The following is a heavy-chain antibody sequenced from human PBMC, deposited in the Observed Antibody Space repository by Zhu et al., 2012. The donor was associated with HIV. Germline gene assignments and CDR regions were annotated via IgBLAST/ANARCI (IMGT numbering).Heavy chain of an antibody. V-gene: IGHV4-4*07. CDR2: IYTSGST. D-gene: IGHD6-13*01. CDR3: AGGNSSSWYYYYYGMDV. CDR1: GGSISSYY. J-gene: IGHJ6*02. Sequence: QVQLQESGPGLVKPSETLSLTCTVSGGSISSYYWSWIRQPAGKGLEWIGRIYTSGSTNYNPSLKSRVTMSVDTSKNQFPLKLSSVTAADTAVYYCAGGNSSSWYYYYYGMDVWGQGTNGHRLL.